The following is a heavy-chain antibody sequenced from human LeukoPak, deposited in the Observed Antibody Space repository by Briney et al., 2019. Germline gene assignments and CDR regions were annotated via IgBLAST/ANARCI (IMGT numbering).Heavy chain of an antibody. V-gene: IGHV1-69*05. CDR2: IIPIFGTA. Sequence: ASVKVSCKASGGTFSSYAISWVRQAPGQGLEWMGGIIPIFGTANYAQKFQGRVTITTDESTSTAYMVLSSLRSEDTAVYYCAILGYCSSTSCYIAVDYWGQGTLVTVSS. J-gene: IGHJ4*02. D-gene: IGHD2-2*02. CDR1: GGTFSSYA. CDR3: AILGYCSSTSCYIAVDY.